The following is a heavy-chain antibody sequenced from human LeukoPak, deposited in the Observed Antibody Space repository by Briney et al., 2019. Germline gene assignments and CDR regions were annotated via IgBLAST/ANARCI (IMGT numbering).Heavy chain of an antibody. CDR3: ARAGKWLPDDLDY. D-gene: IGHD3-10*01. V-gene: IGHV3-11*06. J-gene: IGHJ4*02. CDR2: ISEGGTKT. CDR1: GFTFSDYY. Sequence: PGGSLRLSCAASGFTFSDYYMYWIRQAPGKGLEWLAYISEGGTKTHYADSVKGRFTISRDNSKNTLYLQLNSLRTEDTAVYYCARAGKWLPDDLDYWGQGTLVTVSS.